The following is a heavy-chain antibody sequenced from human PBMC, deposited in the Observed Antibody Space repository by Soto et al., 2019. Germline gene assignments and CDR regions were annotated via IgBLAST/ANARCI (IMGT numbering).Heavy chain of an antibody. CDR1: GFNFNDYA. V-gene: IGHV3-9*01. CDR3: AKAACTSCFYLDS. CDR2: VSWNGGPI. Sequence: PGGSLRLSCAASGFNFNDYAMHWVRQAPGKGLEWVSGVSWNGGPIGYADSVKGRFTISRDNAKKSLHLQMNNLKPDDTALDYGAKAACTSCFYLDSWGQGSLVTVSS. J-gene: IGHJ4*02. D-gene: IGHD2-2*01.